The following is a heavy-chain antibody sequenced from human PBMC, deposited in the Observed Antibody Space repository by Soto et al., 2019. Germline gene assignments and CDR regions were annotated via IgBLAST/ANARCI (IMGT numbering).Heavy chain of an antibody. CDR1: GGSISSCY. CDR3: ARVNYDFWSGYYTEWFDP. J-gene: IGHJ5*02. CDR2: IYYSGST. Sequence: SDTLSLTCTVSGGSISSCYWSWIRQPPGKGLEWIGYIYYSGSTNYNPSLKSRVTISVDTSKNQFSLKLSSVTAADTAVYYCARVNYDFWSGYYTEWFDPWGQGTLVTVSS. V-gene: IGHV4-59*01. D-gene: IGHD3-3*01.